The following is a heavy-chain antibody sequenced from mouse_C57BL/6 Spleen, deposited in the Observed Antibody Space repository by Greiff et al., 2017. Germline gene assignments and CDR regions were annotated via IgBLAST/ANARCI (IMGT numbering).Heavy chain of an antibody. CDR1: GYTFTSYW. CDR3: ARRVVQGYFDV. V-gene: IGHV1-52*01. J-gene: IGHJ1*03. Sequence: VQLQQSGAELVRPGSSVKLSCKASGYTFTSYWMHWVKQRPIQGLEWIGNIDPSDSETHYNQKFKDKATLTVDKSSSTAYMQLSSLTSEDSAVYYCARRVVQGYFDVWGTGTTVTVSS. CDR2: IDPSDSET. D-gene: IGHD1-1*02.